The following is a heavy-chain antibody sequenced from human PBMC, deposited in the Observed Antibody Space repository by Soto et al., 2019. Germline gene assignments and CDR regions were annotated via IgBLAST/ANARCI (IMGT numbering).Heavy chain of an antibody. Sequence: ASVKVSCSACGYTFTGYYMHGVRQAPGQGFEWMGRIRPKSCGTNYAQKFEGRVTMTWDTSLKTAYMELSSLISEDTAVYYCARPPGYISDWYYFDLWGQGTLVTVSS. CDR3: ARPPGYISDWYYFDL. D-gene: IGHD3-9*01. CDR1: GYTFTGYY. CDR2: IRPKSCGT. V-gene: IGHV1-2*02. J-gene: IGHJ4*02.